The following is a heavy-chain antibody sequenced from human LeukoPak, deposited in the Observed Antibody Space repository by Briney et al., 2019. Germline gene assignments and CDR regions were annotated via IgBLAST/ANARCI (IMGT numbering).Heavy chain of an antibody. CDR2: ISYDGSNQ. CDR3: ARDKLLEYDNWFDP. V-gene: IGHV3-30-3*01. D-gene: IGHD2/OR15-2a*01. J-gene: IGHJ5*02. Sequence: GSLRLSCAASGFTFSSYAMHWVRQAPGKGLEWVAFISYDGSNQYYPDSVQGRFTVSRDNSKNTLYLQMNSLRVDDAAVYYCARDKLLEYDNWFDPWGQGTLVTVSS. CDR1: GFTFSSYA.